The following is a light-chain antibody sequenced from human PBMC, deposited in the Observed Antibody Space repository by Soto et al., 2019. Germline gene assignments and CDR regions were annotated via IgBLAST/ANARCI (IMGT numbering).Light chain of an antibody. Sequence: DIVMTQSPDAVAVTLGERATINCKSSQSVLYSSNNKNYLAWYQQRPGQPPKLLIYWASTRESGVPDRFSGSGSGTDFTLTITSLQAEDVAVYYCQQYESTPPTFGQGTKVDIK. CDR3: QQYESTPPT. J-gene: IGKJ2*01. CDR2: WAS. V-gene: IGKV4-1*01. CDR1: QSVLYSSNNKNY.